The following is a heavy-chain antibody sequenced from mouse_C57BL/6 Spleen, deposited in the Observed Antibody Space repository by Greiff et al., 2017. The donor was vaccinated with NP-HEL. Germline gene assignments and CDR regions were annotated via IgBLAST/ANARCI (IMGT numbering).Heavy chain of an antibody. Sequence: EVKLLESGPGLVKPSQSLSLTCSVTGYSITSGYYWNWIRQFPGNKLEWMGYISYDGSNNYNPSLKNRISITRDTSKNQFFLKLNSVTTEDTATYYCARGADYVLAMDYWGQGTSVTVSS. V-gene: IGHV3-6*01. D-gene: IGHD2-4*01. CDR3: ARGADYVLAMDY. CDR2: ISYDGSN. J-gene: IGHJ4*01. CDR1: GYSITSGYY.